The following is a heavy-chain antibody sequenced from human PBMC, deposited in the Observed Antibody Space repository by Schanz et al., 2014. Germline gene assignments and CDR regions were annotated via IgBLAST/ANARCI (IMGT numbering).Heavy chain of an antibody. CDR2: IKQDGSAK. D-gene: IGHD4-17*01. V-gene: IGHV3-7*01. CDR3: ARVLGGDEGLDQ. J-gene: IGHJ4*02. CDR1: GFTFSRYW. Sequence: EVQLVESGGGLVQPGGSLRLCCVASGFTFSRYWMTWVRQAPGKGLEWVANIKQDGSAKNYVDSVKGRFTISRDNPKNSLCLQMNSLRAEDTALYYGARVLGGDEGLDQWGQGTLVTVSS.